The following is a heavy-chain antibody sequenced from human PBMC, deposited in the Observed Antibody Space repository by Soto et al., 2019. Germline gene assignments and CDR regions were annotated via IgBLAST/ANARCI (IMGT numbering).Heavy chain of an antibody. D-gene: IGHD1-26*01. CDR1: GFICSSYD. CDR2: ILVGGST. V-gene: IGHV3-23*01. J-gene: IGHJ3*02. Sequence: LRLSCAVSGFICSSYDMSWVRQAPGKGLEWVSTILVGGSTHYEDSVKGRFTISRDTSKNTVYLQMSSLTAGDTAFYYCAKATATSGGAFEIYGQGTMVTVSS. CDR3: AKATATSGGAFEI.